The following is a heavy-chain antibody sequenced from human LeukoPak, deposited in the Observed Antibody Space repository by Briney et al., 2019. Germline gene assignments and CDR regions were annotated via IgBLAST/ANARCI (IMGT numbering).Heavy chain of an antibody. J-gene: IGHJ4*02. CDR1: GSTFSSYS. CDR2: ISSSSSYI. CDR3: ARDPADFWSGYYYFDY. Sequence: PGGSLRLSCAASGSTFSSYSMNWVRQAPGKGLEWVSSISSSSSYIYYADSVKGRFTISRDNAKNSLYLQMNSLRAEDTAVYYCARDPADFWSGYYYFDYWGQGTLVTVSS. D-gene: IGHD3-3*01. V-gene: IGHV3-21*01.